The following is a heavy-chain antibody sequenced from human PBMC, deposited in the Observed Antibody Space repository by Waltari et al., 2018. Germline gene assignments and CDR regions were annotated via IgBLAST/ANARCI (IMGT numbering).Heavy chain of an antibody. CDR2: ISSSSSYR. J-gene: IGHJ3*02. CDR1: GFTFSSYS. V-gene: IGHV3-21*01. Sequence: EVQLVESGGGLVKPGGSLRLSCAASGFTFSSYSMNWVRQAPGKGLEWVSAISSSSSYRYDADSVKGRFTISRDNAKNALYLQMNSLRAEDTAVYYCARGGVVIDAFDIWGQGTMVTVSS. D-gene: IGHD2-15*01. CDR3: ARGGVVIDAFDI.